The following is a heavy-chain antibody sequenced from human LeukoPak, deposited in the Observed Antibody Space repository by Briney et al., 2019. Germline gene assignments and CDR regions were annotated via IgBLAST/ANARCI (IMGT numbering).Heavy chain of an antibody. J-gene: IGHJ4*02. V-gene: IGHV3-33*01. Sequence: GGSLRLSCAASGFTFSSYGMHWVRQAPGKGLEWVAVIWCDGSNKYYADSVKGRFTISRDNSKNTLYLQMNSLRAEDTAVYYCARESLELRYFDYWGQGTLVTVSS. CDR2: IWCDGSNK. CDR3: ARESLELRYFDY. D-gene: IGHD1-7*01. CDR1: GFTFSSYG.